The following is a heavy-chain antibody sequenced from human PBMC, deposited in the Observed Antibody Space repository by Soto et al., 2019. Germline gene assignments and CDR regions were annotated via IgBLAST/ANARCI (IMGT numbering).Heavy chain of an antibody. V-gene: IGHV3-23*01. Sequence: EVQLLESGGGLVQPGGSLRLSFAASGFTFSSYAMSWVRQAPGKGLEWVSAISGSGGSTYYADSVKGRFTISRDNSKNTLYLQMNSLRAEDTAVYYCAKDRGRIVATILDFFDYWGQGTLVTVSS. D-gene: IGHD5-12*01. CDR1: GFTFSSYA. CDR3: AKDRGRIVATILDFFDY. CDR2: ISGSGGST. J-gene: IGHJ4*02.